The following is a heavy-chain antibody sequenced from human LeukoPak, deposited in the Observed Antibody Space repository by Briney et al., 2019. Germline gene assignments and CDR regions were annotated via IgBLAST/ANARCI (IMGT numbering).Heavy chain of an antibody. J-gene: IGHJ5*02. Sequence: PSETLSLTCAVYGGSFSGYYWSWIRQPPGKGLEWIGEINHSGSTNYNPSLKSRVTISVDTSKNQFSLKLSSVTAADTAVYYCARGAAGTRWFDPWGQGTLVTVSS. CDR2: INHSGST. CDR3: ARGAAGTRWFDP. V-gene: IGHV4-34*01. D-gene: IGHD6-13*01. CDR1: GGSFSGYY.